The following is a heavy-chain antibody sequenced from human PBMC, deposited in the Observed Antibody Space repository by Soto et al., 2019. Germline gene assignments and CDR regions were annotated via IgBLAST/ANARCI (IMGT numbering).Heavy chain of an antibody. D-gene: IGHD5-12*01. CDR3: VKDRAPRDGYKTQPGS. Sequence: LRLSCSASGFTFSIYAMHWVRQAPGKGLEYVSAVSTNGGTSYYADSVKGRFTISRDNSRNTLYLQMNSLRPEDTAVYYCVKDRAPRDGYKTQPGSWGLGTLVTVSS. J-gene: IGHJ5*02. CDR1: GFTFSIYA. CDR2: VSTNGGTS. V-gene: IGHV3-64D*06.